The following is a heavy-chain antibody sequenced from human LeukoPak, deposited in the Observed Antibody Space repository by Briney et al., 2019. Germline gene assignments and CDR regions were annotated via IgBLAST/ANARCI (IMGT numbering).Heavy chain of an antibody. J-gene: IGHJ4*02. Sequence: GGSLRLSCVASGFTFSDYYMNWIRQAPGKGLEWVSYISSSGSTIYYADSVKGRFTISRDNAKNSLYLQMNSLRAEDTAVYYCARAPSTGGILWFGEQYYFDYWGQGTLVTVSS. CDR3: ARAPSTGGILWFGEQYYFDY. V-gene: IGHV3-11*04. CDR2: ISSSGSTI. D-gene: IGHD3-10*01. CDR1: GFTFSDYY.